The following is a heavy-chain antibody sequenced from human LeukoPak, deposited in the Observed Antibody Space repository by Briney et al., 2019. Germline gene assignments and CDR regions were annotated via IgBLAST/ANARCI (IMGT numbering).Heavy chain of an antibody. Sequence: ASVKVTCKASGYTFTSYDINWVRQATGQGLEWMGLINPSGGSTRYAQKFQGRVTMTRDMSTSTVYMELSSLRSEDTAVYYCARALPHRRLMDTTMEQHWFDPWGQGTLVTVSS. CDR1: GYTFTSYD. V-gene: IGHV1-46*01. D-gene: IGHD5-18*01. CDR2: INPSGGST. J-gene: IGHJ5*02. CDR3: ARALPHRRLMDTTMEQHWFDP.